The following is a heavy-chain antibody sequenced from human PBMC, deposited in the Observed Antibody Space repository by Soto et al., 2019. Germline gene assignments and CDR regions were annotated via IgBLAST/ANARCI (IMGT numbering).Heavy chain of an antibody. Sequence: GGSLRVSCAASGFTFNTYGMHWVRQAPGKGLEWVAFISYDGSNEYYADSVKGRFTISRDNSKNTVFLQMNSLRGEDTAVYYCAKSLAVAAGWFDPWGQGALVTVSS. CDR3: AKSLAVAAGWFDP. J-gene: IGHJ5*02. D-gene: IGHD6-19*01. CDR2: ISYDGSNE. V-gene: IGHV3-30*18. CDR1: GFTFNTYG.